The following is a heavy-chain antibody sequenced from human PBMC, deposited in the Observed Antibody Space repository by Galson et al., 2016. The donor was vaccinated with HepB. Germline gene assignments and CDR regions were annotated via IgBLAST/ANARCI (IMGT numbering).Heavy chain of an antibody. J-gene: IGHJ4*02. V-gene: IGHV4-39*07. CDR2: ISYSGSTT. Sequence: SETLSLTCSVSGASISSSSYYWGWIRQPPGKGLEWIASISYSGSTTYYNPSLESRATISIDTSKNQFSLKLNSVTAADTAGYYCSRVPARTRFGYWGQGTLVTVSS. CDR1: GASISSSSYY. CDR3: SRVPARTRFGY.